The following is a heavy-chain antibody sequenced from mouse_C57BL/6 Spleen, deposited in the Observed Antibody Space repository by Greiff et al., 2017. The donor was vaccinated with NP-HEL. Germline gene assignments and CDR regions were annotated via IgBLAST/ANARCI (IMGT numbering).Heavy chain of an antibody. J-gene: IGHJ2*01. V-gene: IGHV14-3*01. D-gene: IGHD1-3*01. Sequence: EVQLQQSVAELVRPGASVKLSCTASGFNIKNTYMHWVKQRPEQGLEWIGRIDPANGNTKYAPKFKGKAILTADKSSSTAYMELRSLTSEDSAVYYCTRKGVARPDYWGQGTTLTVSS. CDR1: GFNIKNTY. CDR2: IDPANGNT. CDR3: TRKGVARPDY.